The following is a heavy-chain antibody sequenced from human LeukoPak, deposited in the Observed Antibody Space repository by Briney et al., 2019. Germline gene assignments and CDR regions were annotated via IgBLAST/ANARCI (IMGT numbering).Heavy chain of an antibody. CDR3: ARLNRGDYAPTRQNSRYYFDY. V-gene: IGHV1-2*02. CDR1: GYTFTGYY. D-gene: IGHD2-2*01. CDR2: INPNSGGT. Sequence: ASVKVSCKASGYTFTGYYMHWVRQAPGQGLEWMGWINPNSGGTNYAQKFQGRVTMTTDTSTSTAYMELRSLRSDDTAVYYCARLNRGDYAPTRQNSRYYFDYWGQGTLVTVSS. J-gene: IGHJ4*02.